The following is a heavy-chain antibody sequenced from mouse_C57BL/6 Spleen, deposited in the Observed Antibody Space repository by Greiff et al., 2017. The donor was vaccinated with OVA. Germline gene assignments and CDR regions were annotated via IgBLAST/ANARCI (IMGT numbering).Heavy chain of an antibody. CDR2: ISDGGSYT. CDR3: AREGGITTEFDY. D-gene: IGHD1-1*01. V-gene: IGHV5-4*01. J-gene: IGHJ2*01. Sequence: DVMLVESGGGLVKPGGSLKLSCAASGFTFSSYAMSWVRQTPEKRLEWVATISDGGSYTYYPDNVKGRFTISRDNAKNNLYLQMSRLKSEDTAMYYCAREGGITTEFDYWGQGTTLTVSS. CDR1: GFTFSSYA.